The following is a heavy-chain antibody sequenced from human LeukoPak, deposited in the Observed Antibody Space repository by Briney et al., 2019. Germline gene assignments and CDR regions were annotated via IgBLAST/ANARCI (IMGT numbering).Heavy chain of an antibody. Sequence: GGSLRLSCAASGFTFSSYSMNWVRQAPGKGLEWVSSISSSSSYIYYADSVKGRFTISRDNAKNSLYLQMNSLRAEDTAVYYYAREYSSGWYHLDYWGQGTLVTVFS. CDR1: GFTFSSYS. CDR3: AREYSSGWYHLDY. V-gene: IGHV3-21*01. D-gene: IGHD6-19*01. CDR2: ISSSSSYI. J-gene: IGHJ4*02.